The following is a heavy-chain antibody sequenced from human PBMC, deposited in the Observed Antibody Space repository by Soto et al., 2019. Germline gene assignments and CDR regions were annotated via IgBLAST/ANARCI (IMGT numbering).Heavy chain of an antibody. D-gene: IGHD2-15*01. CDR1: GFTFSSYA. CDR3: ARAGGKYCSGGSCYRTFDY. CDR2: ISYDGSNK. Sequence: QVQLVESGGGVVQPGRSLRLSCAASGFTFSSYAMHWVRQAPGKGLEWVAVISYDGSNKYYADSVKGRFTISRDNSKNTLYLQMNSLRAEDTAVYYCARAGGKYCSGGSCYRTFDYWGQGTLVTVSS. V-gene: IGHV3-30-3*01. J-gene: IGHJ4*02.